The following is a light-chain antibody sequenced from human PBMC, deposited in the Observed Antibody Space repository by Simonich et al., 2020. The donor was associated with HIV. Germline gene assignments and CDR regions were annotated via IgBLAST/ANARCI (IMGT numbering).Light chain of an antibody. CDR3: QQYHSTPNT. CDR2: WAS. J-gene: IGKJ2*01. Sequence: DIVMTQSPDSLAVSLGERATLNCKSSQSVLYSSNNKNYLAWYQQRPGQPPKLLIFWASTRGSGVPDRFSGSGSGTDFTLTISSLQAEDVAVYYCQQYHSTPNTFGQGTKLELK. V-gene: IGKV4-1*01. CDR1: QSVLYSSNNKNY.